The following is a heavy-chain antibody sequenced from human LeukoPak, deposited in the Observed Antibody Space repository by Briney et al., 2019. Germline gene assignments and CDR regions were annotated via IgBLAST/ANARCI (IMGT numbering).Heavy chain of an antibody. J-gene: IGHJ6*03. V-gene: IGHV4-34*01. Sequence: SETLSLTCAVYGGSLSDYYWSWIRQPPGKGLEWIGEINHSGSTNYNPSLKSRVTISVDTSKNQFSLKLSSVTAADTAVYYCARGVTGYYYYMDVWGKGTTVTISS. D-gene: IGHD2-21*02. CDR2: INHSGST. CDR1: GGSLSDYY. CDR3: ARGVTGYYYYMDV.